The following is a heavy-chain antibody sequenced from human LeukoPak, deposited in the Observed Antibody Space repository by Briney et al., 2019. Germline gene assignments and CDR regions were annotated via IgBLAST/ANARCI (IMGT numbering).Heavy chain of an antibody. Sequence: SDTLSLTCAVYGESFSGYYWSWIRQPPGKGLEWIGEINHSGSTSYNPSLQSRVIISVDTSKNQFSVKLTSVTATDTAVYYCARGFHWGGYYFDYWGQGSLVTVSS. D-gene: IGHD7-27*01. CDR3: ARGFHWGGYYFDY. CDR2: INHSGST. CDR1: GESFSGYY. V-gene: IGHV4-34*01. J-gene: IGHJ4*02.